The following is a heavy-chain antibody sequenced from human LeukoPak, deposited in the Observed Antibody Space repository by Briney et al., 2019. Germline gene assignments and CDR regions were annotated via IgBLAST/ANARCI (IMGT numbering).Heavy chain of an antibody. D-gene: IGHD5-12*01. CDR3: ARGRGYSGYDSALNY. Sequence: ASVKVSCKASGNTFTGYYLHWVRQAPGQGLEWMGWINPSGGTNYAQKFQGRVTMTRDTSISTVYMELSRLRSDDTAVYYCARGRGYSGYDSALNYWGQGTLVTVSS. CDR2: INPSGGT. V-gene: IGHV1-2*02. J-gene: IGHJ4*02. CDR1: GNTFTGYY.